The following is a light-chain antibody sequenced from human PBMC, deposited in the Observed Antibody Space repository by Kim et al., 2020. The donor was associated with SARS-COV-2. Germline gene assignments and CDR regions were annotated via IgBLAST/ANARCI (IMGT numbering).Light chain of an antibody. CDR3: HESYGSPPT. CDR2: TAS. CDR1: QSITTY. Sequence: IQLTQSPSSLSASVGDRVTITCRASQSITTYLNWYQQKPGKAPKLLIYTASSLQSGVPSRFSGSGSGTDFTLTISSVQPEDFATYYCHESYGSPPTFGGGTKLEI. J-gene: IGKJ4*01. V-gene: IGKV1-39*01.